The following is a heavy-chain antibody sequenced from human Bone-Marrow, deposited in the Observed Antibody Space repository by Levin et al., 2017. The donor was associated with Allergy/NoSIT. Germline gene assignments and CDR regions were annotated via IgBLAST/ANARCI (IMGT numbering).Heavy chain of an antibody. CDR3: ARDLTRLGYSYYGLDV. CDR2: ISSAGTT. V-gene: IGHV3-53*01. J-gene: IGHJ6*02. Sequence: PGESLKISCAASGFIITNTYMSWVRQAPGKGLEWVSVISSAGTTYYADSVKGRFTISRDTSKNTVYLQMNSLRAEDTAVYYCARDLTRLGYSYYGLDVWGQGTTVIVSS. CDR1: GFIITNTY.